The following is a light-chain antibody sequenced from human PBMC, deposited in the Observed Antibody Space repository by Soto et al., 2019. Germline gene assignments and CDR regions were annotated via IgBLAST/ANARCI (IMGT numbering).Light chain of an antibody. Sequence: DIQMTQSPSSLSASVGDRVTVTCRASQSISDFLNWYQQKPGKAPKLPIYGASTLESGVPSRFSGSGSGTEFTLTISSLQPDDFATYYCQQYNSYPWTFGQGTKVDIK. CDR2: GAS. CDR1: QSISDF. V-gene: IGKV1-5*01. J-gene: IGKJ1*01. CDR3: QQYNSYPWT.